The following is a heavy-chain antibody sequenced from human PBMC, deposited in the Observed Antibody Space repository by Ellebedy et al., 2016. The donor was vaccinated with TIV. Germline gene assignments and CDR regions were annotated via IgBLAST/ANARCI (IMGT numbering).Heavy chain of an antibody. V-gene: IGHV3-23*01. J-gene: IGHJ5*02. Sequence: GESLKISCEASGIIVSDYFMNWVRQAPGKGLEWVSTISAGGGDTYYADSVRGRFTISRDNSKSTLDLQMNSLRAEDTAIYYCAKGYSSGRFDPWGQGTLVTVSS. D-gene: IGHD6-19*01. CDR1: GIIVSDYF. CDR2: ISAGGGDT. CDR3: AKGYSSGRFDP.